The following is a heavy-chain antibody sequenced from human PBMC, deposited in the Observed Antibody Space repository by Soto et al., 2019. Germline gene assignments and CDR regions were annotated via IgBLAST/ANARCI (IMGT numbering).Heavy chain of an antibody. CDR2: IIPLFGTA. J-gene: IGHJ4*02. D-gene: IGHD1-1*01. Sequence: QVQLVQSGAEVKKPGSSVKISCKTSGDSFKNYAIGWVRQVPGQGLEWTGSIIPLFGTANYARMFEGRVTITADKSTTTVYMELGSLRSEDTAVYYCARLDSTVITFDYWGQGTLVTVSS. CDR1: GDSFKNYA. V-gene: IGHV1-69*06. CDR3: ARLDSTVITFDY.